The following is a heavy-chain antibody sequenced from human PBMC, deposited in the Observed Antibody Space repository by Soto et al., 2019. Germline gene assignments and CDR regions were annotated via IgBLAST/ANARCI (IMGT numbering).Heavy chain of an antibody. J-gene: IGHJ4*02. V-gene: IGHV1-69*13. CDR2: IIPIFGTA. D-gene: IGHD3-3*01. CDR3: ARDPAANYDFWSGPAFDY. CDR1: GGTFSSYA. Sequence: GASVKVSCKASGGTFSSYAISWVRQAPGQGLEWMGGIIPIFGTANYAQKFQGRVTITADESTSTAYMELSSLRSEDTAVYYCARDPAANYDFWSGPAFDYWGQGTLVTVS.